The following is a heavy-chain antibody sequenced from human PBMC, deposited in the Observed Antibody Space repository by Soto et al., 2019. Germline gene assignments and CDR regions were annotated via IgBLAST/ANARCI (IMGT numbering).Heavy chain of an antibody. J-gene: IGHJ4*02. V-gene: IGHV4-4*02. Sequence: PSETLSLTCAVSSGSISSNKWWSWVRQPQPPGKGLEWIGEIHHSGNANYNPSLESRVTMSVDKSKNQFSLQLSSVNAADTAVYYCASYGILERAIDDWGQGSLVTVSS. D-gene: IGHD1-1*01. CDR1: SGSISSNKW. CDR2: IHHSGNA. CDR3: ASYGILERAIDD.